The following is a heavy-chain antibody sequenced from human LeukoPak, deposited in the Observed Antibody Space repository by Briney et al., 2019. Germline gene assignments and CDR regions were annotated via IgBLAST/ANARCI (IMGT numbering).Heavy chain of an antibody. D-gene: IGHD3-22*01. CDR1: GGSFTDYF. V-gene: IGHV4-34*01. Sequence: ETLSLTCDVFGGSFTDYFWTWIRQSPGKGLEWIGEINDYTGNTNYNPSLNSRVSISLEKPKNQFSLELRSVTAADTAVYYCARGRIAKIVVVHSFHYGMDVWGQGTTVTVSS. CDR2: INDYTGNT. J-gene: IGHJ6*02. CDR3: ARGRIAKIVVVHSFHYGMDV.